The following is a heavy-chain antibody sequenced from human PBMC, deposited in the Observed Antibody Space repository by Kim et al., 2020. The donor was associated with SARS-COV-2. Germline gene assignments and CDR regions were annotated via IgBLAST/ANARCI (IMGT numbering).Heavy chain of an antibody. CDR2: TYYRSKWYN. CDR1: GDSVSSNSAA. Sequence: SQTLSLTCAISGDSVSSNSAAWHWLRPSPSRGLEWLGRTYYRSKWYNDYAVSVKSRITINPDTSKNQFSLQLNSVTPEDTAVYYCARDLAVGTSRPLPSYYYYYGMDVWGQGTTVTVSS. D-gene: IGHD1-1*01. J-gene: IGHJ6*02. CDR3: ARDLAVGTSRPLPSYYYYYGMDV. V-gene: IGHV6-1*01.